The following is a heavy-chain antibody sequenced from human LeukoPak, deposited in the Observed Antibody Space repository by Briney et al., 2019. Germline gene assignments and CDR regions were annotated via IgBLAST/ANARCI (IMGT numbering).Heavy chain of an antibody. CDR1: VGSINTYY. D-gene: IGHD3-10*01. Sequence: SETLSLTCIFSVGSINTYYWSWIRQPPGKGLEWIGYTHYSGSTNYNPSLKSRVTLSLDTSKNQFSLKLTSVTAADTAVYYCVREGPGSSGWFDPWGQGTLVTVSS. CDR3: VREGPGSSGWFDP. V-gene: IGHV4-59*01. CDR2: THYSGST. J-gene: IGHJ5*02.